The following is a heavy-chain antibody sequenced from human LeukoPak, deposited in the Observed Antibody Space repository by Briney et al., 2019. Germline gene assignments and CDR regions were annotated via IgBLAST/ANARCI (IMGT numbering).Heavy chain of an antibody. CDR3: ARDGKGWEPTNYYYYMDV. Sequence: PGGSLRLSCAASGFTFSSYSLNWVRQAPGKGLEWVANIKQDGSEKYYVDSVKGRFTISRDNAKNSLYLQMNSLRAEDTAVYYCARDGKGWEPTNYYYYMDVWGKGTTVTVSS. V-gene: IGHV3-7*01. CDR1: GFTFSSYS. J-gene: IGHJ6*03. CDR2: IKQDGSEK. D-gene: IGHD1-26*01.